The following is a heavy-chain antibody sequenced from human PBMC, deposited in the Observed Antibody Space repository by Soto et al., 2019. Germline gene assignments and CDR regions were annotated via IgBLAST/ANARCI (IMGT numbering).Heavy chain of an antibody. CDR2: IYYSGST. J-gene: IGHJ3*02. Sequence: SETQCHPCTLSGVSISSCYCSWIRQPPGKGLEWIGYIYYSGSTNYTPSLKSRVTISVDTSKNQFSLKLSSVTAADTAVYYCARDPVMTTHPTASEIWGQGTMVT. CDR1: GVSISSCY. D-gene: IGHD4-17*01. V-gene: IGHV4-59*01. CDR3: ARDPVMTTHPTASEI.